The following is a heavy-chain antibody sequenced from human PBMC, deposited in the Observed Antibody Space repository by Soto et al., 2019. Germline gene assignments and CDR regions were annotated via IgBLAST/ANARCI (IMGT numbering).Heavy chain of an antibody. J-gene: IGHJ3*02. V-gene: IGHV3-21*01. Sequence: GGSLRLSCAASGFTFSSYTMSWVRQAPGKGLEWVSSISSTNNYIYYADSVKGRFTISRDNAKNSLYLQMDSLRAEETAVFYCARPMPNTGDAFHIWGRGTMVTVSS. D-gene: IGHD2-2*01. CDR1: GFTFSSYT. CDR2: ISSTNNYI. CDR3: ARPMPNTGDAFHI.